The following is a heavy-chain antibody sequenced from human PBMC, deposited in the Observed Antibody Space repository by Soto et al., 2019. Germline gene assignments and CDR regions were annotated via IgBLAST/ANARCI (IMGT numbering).Heavy chain of an antibody. Sequence: EVQLVESGGGLVHPGGSLRLSCAASGFTFSSYWMSWVRQAPGKGLEWVANIKEDGSDMYYVDSVKGRFTISRDNAKNSLYLQMNSLRAEDTAVYYCATEVWVYYDFWSGYSDYWGQGTLVTVSS. D-gene: IGHD3-3*01. CDR1: GFTFSSYW. J-gene: IGHJ4*02. CDR2: IKEDGSDM. CDR3: ATEVWVYYDFWSGYSDY. V-gene: IGHV3-7*01.